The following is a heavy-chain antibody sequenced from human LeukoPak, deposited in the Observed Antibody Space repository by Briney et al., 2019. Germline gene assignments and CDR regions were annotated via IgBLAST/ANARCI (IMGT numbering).Heavy chain of an antibody. CDR2: IYPGDSDT. J-gene: IGHJ4*02. CDR3: ASGRSNCHRCYFDY. CDR1: GYSFTSYS. Sequence: GESLKISSKGSGYSFTSYSIGWVRQMPGKGLGWMGIIYPGDSDTRYTPSFQGQVTISADKSISTAYLQWSSLKASHTAMYYCASGRSNCHRCYFDYWGQGTLVTVSS. V-gene: IGHV5-51*01. D-gene: IGHD2-21*01.